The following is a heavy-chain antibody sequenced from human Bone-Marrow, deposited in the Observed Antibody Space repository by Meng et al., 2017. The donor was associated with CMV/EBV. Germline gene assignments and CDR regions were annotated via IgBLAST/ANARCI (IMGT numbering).Heavy chain of an antibody. CDR2: IYHSGST. V-gene: IGHV4-38-2*02. CDR1: GYSISSGYY. CDR3: ARVRHCSSLSCYLLISTWLQH. D-gene: IGHD2-2*01. J-gene: IGHJ1*01. Sequence: SETLSLTCTVSGYSISSGYYWGWIRQPPGKGLEWIGSIYHSGSTYYNPSLKSRVTISVDTSKNQFSLKLSSVTAADTAVYYCARVRHCSSLSCYLLISTWLQHWGQGTLVTSPQ.